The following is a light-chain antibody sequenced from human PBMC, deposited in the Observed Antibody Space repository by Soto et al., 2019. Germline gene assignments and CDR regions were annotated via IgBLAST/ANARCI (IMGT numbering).Light chain of an antibody. CDR1: QSISSW. Sequence: LPIIKAASPLSASVVDIATIICRASQSISSWLAWYQQKPGKAPKLLIYDASSLESGVPSRFTGSGSGTEFTLTIASLQPDDFTTYYCQQDETCSGRFGAGTKVEIK. V-gene: IGKV1-5*02. CDR3: QQDETCSGR. CDR2: DAS. J-gene: IGKJ4*02.